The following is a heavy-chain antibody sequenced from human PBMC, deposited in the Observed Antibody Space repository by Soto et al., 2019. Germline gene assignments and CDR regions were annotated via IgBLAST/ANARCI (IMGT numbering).Heavy chain of an antibody. V-gene: IGHV4-34*01. CDR1: GGSFSGYY. CDR2: INHSGST. J-gene: IGHJ6*02. Sequence: SETLSLTCAVYGGSFSGYYWSWIRQPPGKGLEWIGEINHSGSTNYNPSLKSRVTISVDTSKNQFSLKLSSVTAADTAVYYCARGHRITMVRGVISYGMDVWGQGTTVTSP. CDR3: ARGHRITMVRGVISYGMDV. D-gene: IGHD3-10*01.